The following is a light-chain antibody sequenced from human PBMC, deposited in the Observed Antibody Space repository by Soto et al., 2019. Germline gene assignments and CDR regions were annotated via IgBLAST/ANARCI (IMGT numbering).Light chain of an antibody. V-gene: IGLV2-8*01. CDR2: EVS. J-gene: IGLJ2*01. CDR3: SSYAGSNIVV. Sequence: QSVLTQPPSASGSPGQSVTISCTGTSSDVGGYNFVSWYQQHPGKAPKLMIYEVSERPSGVPDRFSGSKSGNTASLTVSGLQAEYEADYYCSSYAGSNIVVFGGGTKLTVL. CDR1: SSDVGGYNF.